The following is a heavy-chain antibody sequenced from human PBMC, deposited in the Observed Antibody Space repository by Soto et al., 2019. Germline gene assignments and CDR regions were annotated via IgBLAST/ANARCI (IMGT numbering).Heavy chain of an antibody. J-gene: IGHJ4*02. V-gene: IGHV4-59*01. CDR1: GGSISSNY. CDR2: VYNSGST. D-gene: IGHD6-13*01. CDR3: ARYRREAVAGYTLDN. Sequence: SETLSLTCTVSGGSISSNYWTWIRQPPGKGLEWIGYVYNSGSTNYNPSLKSRVTISEDTSKSQFSLKVNSMTAADTAVYYCARYRREAVAGYTLDNWGQGILVTAPQ.